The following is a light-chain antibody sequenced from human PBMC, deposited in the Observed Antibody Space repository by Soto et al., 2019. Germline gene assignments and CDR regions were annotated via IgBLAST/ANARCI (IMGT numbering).Light chain of an antibody. V-gene: IGKV1-5*03. CDR1: QSIDGW. Sequence: DIQLTQSPATLSASIGDRVTITCRASQSIDGWLAWYQQKPGEAPKLLIYKSSTSQPGVPSRFSGSGSGTDFTLTISTLHPGDFATYYCQHYTISGCTFGQGTKLEI. J-gene: IGKJ2*02. CDR3: QHYTISGCT. CDR2: KSS.